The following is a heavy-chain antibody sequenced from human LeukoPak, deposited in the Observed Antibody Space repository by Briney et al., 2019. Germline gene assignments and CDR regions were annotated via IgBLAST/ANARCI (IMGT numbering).Heavy chain of an antibody. CDR2: IKSKTDGGTT. J-gene: IGHJ4*02. Sequence: GGSLRLSCAASGFTFSNAWMSWVRQAPGKGLEWVGRIKSKTDGGTTDYAAPVKGRFTISRDDSKNTLFLQMNSLRAEDTAVYYCARDWVYSGSYGGVGYFDYWGQGTLVTVSS. D-gene: IGHD1-26*01. CDR3: ARDWVYSGSYGGVGYFDY. CDR1: GFTFSNAW. V-gene: IGHV3-15*01.